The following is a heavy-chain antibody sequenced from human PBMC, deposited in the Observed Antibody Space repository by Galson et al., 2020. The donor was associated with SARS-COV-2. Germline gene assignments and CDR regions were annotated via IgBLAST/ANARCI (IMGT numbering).Heavy chain of an antibody. CDR2: INHRGST. Sequence: SETLSLTFAVYGGSFRNYYWTWIRQSPEKGLEWLGEINHRGSTNYNPSLKSRVAMSVDASNNQFSLSLSSVTAADTAVYYCARGAEGRRIIVVVSYYCSYMDVWGSGTTVTVSS. D-gene: IGHD2-15*01. J-gene: IGHJ6*03. CDR3: ARGAEGRRIIVVVSYYCSYMDV. V-gene: IGHV4-34*01. CDR1: GGSFRNYY.